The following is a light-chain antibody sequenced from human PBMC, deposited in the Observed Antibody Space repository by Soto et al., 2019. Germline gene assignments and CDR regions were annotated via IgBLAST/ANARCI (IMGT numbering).Light chain of an antibody. CDR2: GAS. CDR1: QSVSSN. CDR3: RQYNTWPT. V-gene: IGKV3-15*01. Sequence: EIVMTQSPATLSVSPGERATLSCRASQSVSSNLAWYQQKPGQAPRLLIYGASTRATRIPARFSGSESGTELTLTISSLQSEDFAVYHCRQYNTWPTFGPGTKVDIK. J-gene: IGKJ3*01.